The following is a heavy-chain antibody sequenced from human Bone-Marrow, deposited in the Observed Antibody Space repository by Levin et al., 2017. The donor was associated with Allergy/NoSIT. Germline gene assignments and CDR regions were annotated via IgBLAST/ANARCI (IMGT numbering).Heavy chain of an antibody. CDR2: IYSSGVT. V-gene: IGHV3-53*01. CDR1: EFTVSNHY. CDR3: SRKTDSSPPGDY. J-gene: IGHJ4*02. D-gene: IGHD6-13*01. Sequence: GGSLRLSCIVSEFTVSNHYMSWVRQAPGKGLEWVSTIYSSGVTNYADSVKGRFIISRDKSKNTLYLQMNRLRDEDTAVYYCSRKTDSSPPGDYWGQGTLVTVSS.